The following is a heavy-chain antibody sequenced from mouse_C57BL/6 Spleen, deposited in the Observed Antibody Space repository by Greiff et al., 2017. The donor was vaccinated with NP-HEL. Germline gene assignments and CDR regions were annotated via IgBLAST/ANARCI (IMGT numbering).Heavy chain of an antibody. J-gene: IGHJ2*01. CDR1: GYAFSSSW. V-gene: IGHV1-82*01. D-gene: IGHD2-4*01. Sequence: QVQLQQSGPELVKPGASVKISCKASGYAFSSSWMNWVKQRPGKGLEWIGRIYPGDGDTNYNGKFKGKATLTADKSSSTAYMQLSSLTSEDSAVYFCARQVDYGYFDYWGQGTTLTVSS. CDR3: ARQVDYGYFDY. CDR2: IYPGDGDT.